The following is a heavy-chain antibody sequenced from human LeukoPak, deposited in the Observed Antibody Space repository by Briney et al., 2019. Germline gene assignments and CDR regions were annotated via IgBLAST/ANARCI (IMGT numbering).Heavy chain of an antibody. CDR3: PRGRPLYDFWSGTPPLYYYYYYMDV. CDR2: MNPNSGNT. J-gene: IGHJ6*03. Sequence: ASVKVSCKASVYTFTSYDINWVRQATGQGLEWMGWMNPNSGNTGYAHKFQGRDTITRNTSISTAYMELSSLRSEDTAVYYCPRGRPLYDFWSGTPPLYYYYYYMDVWGKGTTVTVSS. D-gene: IGHD3-3*01. V-gene: IGHV1-8*03. CDR1: VYTFTSYD.